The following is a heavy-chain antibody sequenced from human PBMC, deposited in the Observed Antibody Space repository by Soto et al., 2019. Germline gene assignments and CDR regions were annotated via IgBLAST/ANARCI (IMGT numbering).Heavy chain of an antibody. J-gene: IGHJ2*01. Sequence: QVQLQQWGAGLLKPSETLSLTCAVYGGSFSGYYWSWIRQPPGKGLEWIGEINHSGRTKYNPSLKSRVALSVDTSKTPFSLKLSSVTAADTAVYYCARGLTTVTTVRYFDLWGRGTLVTVSS. D-gene: IGHD4-17*01. CDR3: ARGLTTVTTVRYFDL. CDR2: INHSGRT. CDR1: GGSFSGYY. V-gene: IGHV4-34*01.